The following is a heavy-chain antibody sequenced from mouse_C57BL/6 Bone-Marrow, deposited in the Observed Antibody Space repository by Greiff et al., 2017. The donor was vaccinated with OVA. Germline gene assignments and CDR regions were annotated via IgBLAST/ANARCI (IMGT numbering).Heavy chain of an antibody. CDR1: GYTFTSYW. V-gene: IGHV1-64*01. Sequence: VQLQQSGAELVKPGASVKLSCKASGYTFTSYWMHWVKQRPGQGLEWIGMIHPNSGSTNYNEKFKSKATLTVDKSSSTAYMQLSSLTSEDSAVYYCANYYGSYYFDYWGQGTTLTVSS. D-gene: IGHD1-1*01. CDR3: ANYYGSYYFDY. J-gene: IGHJ2*01. CDR2: IHPNSGST.